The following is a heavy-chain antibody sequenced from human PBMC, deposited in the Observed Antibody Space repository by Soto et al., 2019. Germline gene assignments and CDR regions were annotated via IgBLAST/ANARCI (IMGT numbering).Heavy chain of an antibody. V-gene: IGHV3-7*05. CDR1: GFSFASSW. CDR2: IKKDGSKI. D-gene: IGHD6-13*01. J-gene: IGHJ3*02. Sequence: EVQLVESGGDLVQPGGSLRLSCAASGFSFASSWMTWVRQAPGKGLEWVANIKKDGSKINYLDSVRGQFTVSRDNAKNSLYLEMNSRRAEDTALYYCARDVSPGSSSLYLDAFEIWGQGTMVTVSS. CDR3: ARDVSPGSSSLYLDAFEI.